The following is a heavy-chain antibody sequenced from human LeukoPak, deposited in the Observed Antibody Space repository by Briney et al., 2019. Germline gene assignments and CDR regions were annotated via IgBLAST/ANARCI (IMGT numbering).Heavy chain of an antibody. V-gene: IGHV3-53*01. D-gene: IGHD3-16*01. Sequence: GGSLRLSCAASGFTVSSNYMSWVRQAPGKGLEWVSVIYSGGSTYYADSVKGRFTISRDNSKNTLYLQMNSLRAEDTAVYYCASLGLPKSPMGDLVRPLRGAFDIWGQGTMVTVSS. CDR3: ASLGLPKSPMGDLVRPLRGAFDI. CDR1: GFTVSSNY. CDR2: IYSGGST. J-gene: IGHJ3*02.